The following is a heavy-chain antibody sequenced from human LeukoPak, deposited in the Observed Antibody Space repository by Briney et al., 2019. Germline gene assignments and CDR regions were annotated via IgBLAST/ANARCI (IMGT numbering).Heavy chain of an antibody. CDR1: GFTFSTSW. CDR2: ISGSGGNT. J-gene: IGHJ4*02. CDR3: ARAGEYYDFWSGYYKSTGGDY. D-gene: IGHD3-3*01. Sequence: GGSLRLSCAASGFTFSTSWMTWVRQAPGKGLEWVSAISGSGGNTYYADSVKGRFTISRDNSKNTLYLQMNSLRAEDTAVYYCARAGEYYDFWSGYYKSTGGDYWGQGTLVTVSS. V-gene: IGHV3-23*01.